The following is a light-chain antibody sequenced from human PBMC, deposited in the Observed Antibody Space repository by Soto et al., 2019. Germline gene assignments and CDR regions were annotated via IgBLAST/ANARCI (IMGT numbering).Light chain of an antibody. V-gene: IGKV3-20*01. CDR3: QHYGYRQCT. J-gene: IGKJ1*01. Sequence: EIVLTQSPGTLSLSPGERATFSCRASQSVSNNYLAWYQQKPGQAPRLLIYGASKRATGIPDRFSGSGSGTEFTLTISRMQAEDFVVYYCQHYGYRQCTFGQGTKVDI. CDR1: QSVSNNY. CDR2: GAS.